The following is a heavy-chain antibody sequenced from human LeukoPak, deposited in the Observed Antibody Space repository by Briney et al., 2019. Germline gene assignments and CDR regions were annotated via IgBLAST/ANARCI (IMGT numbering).Heavy chain of an antibody. CDR3: ARNGQLLSGGNWFDP. CDR1: GYIFTGYY. Sequence: ASVKVSCKASGYIFTGYYMHWVRQAPGQGPEWMGWINPNNGDAKYAQKFQGRVTMTRDTSITTAYMELSRLRSDDTASYYCARNGQLLSGGNWFDPWGQGALVTVSS. D-gene: IGHD2-2*01. V-gene: IGHV1-2*02. J-gene: IGHJ5*02. CDR2: INPNNGDA.